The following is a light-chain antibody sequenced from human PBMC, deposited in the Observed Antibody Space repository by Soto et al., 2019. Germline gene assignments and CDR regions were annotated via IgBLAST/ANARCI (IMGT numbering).Light chain of an antibody. CDR2: EVS. J-gene: IGLJ3*02. CDR1: SSDIGDYNY. CDR3: GSYVGSKSFV. Sequence: QSVLTQPPSASGSLGQSVTISCTGTSSDIGDYNYVSWYQQHAVKAPKLMIYEVSQRPSGVPDRFSGSKSGNTASLTVSGLQAEDEADYYCGSYVGSKSFVFGGGTKLTVL. V-gene: IGLV2-8*01.